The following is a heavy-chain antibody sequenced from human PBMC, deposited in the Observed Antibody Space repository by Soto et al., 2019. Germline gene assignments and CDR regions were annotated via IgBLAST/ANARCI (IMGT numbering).Heavy chain of an antibody. Sequence: SETLSLTCTVSGGSISSYYWSWIRQPPGKGLEWIGYIYYSGSTNYNPSLKSRVTISVDTSKNQFSLKLSSVTAADTAVYYCAREGLTGTIGLYYYYSMDVWGQGTTVTVSS. CDR2: IYYSGST. V-gene: IGHV4-59*01. J-gene: IGHJ6*02. CDR1: GGSISSYY. D-gene: IGHD1-7*01. CDR3: AREGLTGTIGLYYYYSMDV.